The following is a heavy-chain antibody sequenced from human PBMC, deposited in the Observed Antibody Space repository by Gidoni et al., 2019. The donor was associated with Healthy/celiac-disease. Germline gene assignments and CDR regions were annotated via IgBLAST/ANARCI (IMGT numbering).Heavy chain of an antibody. CDR3: GGGVGFGGVDY. CDR2: MNPKRVNT. V-gene: IGHV1-8*01. Sequence: QVQLVQSGAEVKKPGASVKVSCKASGYTFTSYDINWVRQATGQGLEWMGWMNPKRVNTGYPKKFKGKGTITRNTEKRTAYMGRRSRESGDRAGYYWGGGVGFGGVDYWGQGTLVTVSS. CDR1: GYTFTSYD. J-gene: IGHJ4*02. D-gene: IGHD3-10*01.